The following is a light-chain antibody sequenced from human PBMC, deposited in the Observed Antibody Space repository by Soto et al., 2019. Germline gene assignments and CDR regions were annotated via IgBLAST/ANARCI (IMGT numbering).Light chain of an antibody. Sequence: DIQMTQSPSSLSASVGDRVTITCRASQSISGYLNWYQQIPGKAPKLLIYDASSLESGVPSRFSGSGSGTEFTLTISSLQPDDFATYYCQQYNSYWTFGQGTKV. J-gene: IGKJ1*01. CDR2: DAS. CDR3: QQYNSYWT. V-gene: IGKV1-5*01. CDR1: QSISGY.